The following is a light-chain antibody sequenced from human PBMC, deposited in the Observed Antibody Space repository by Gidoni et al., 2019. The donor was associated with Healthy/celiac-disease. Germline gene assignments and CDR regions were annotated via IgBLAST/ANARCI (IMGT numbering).Light chain of an antibody. CDR2: DAS. CDR1: QSVSSY. CDR3: QQRSSWPPT. Sequence: ELVLTQSPATLSLSPGERATLSCRARQSVSSYLAWYQQKPGQAPSLLIYDASKMATGIPARFSGSGSATDFTLTISSLDPEDCAVYFCQQRSSWPPTFGGGTKVEIK. J-gene: IGKJ4*01. V-gene: IGKV3-11*01.